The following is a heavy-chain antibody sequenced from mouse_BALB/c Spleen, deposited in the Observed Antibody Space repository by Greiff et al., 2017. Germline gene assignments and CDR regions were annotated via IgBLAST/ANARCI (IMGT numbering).Heavy chain of an antibody. J-gene: IGHJ3*01. CDR3: ARWGGGVYDYDFAY. CDR1: GYTFSSYW. D-gene: IGHD2-4*01. Sequence: VQLQQSGAELMKPGASVKISCKATGYTFSSYWIEWVKQRPGHGLEWIGEILPGSGSTNYNEKFKGKATFTADTSSNTAYMQLSSLTSEDSAVYYCARWGGGVYDYDFAYWGQGTLVTVSA. V-gene: IGHV1-9*01. CDR2: ILPGSGST.